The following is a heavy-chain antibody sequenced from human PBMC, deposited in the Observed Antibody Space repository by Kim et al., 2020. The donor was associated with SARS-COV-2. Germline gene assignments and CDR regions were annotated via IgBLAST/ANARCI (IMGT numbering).Heavy chain of an antibody. CDR3: ARHNYYGSGSYYKDAFDI. V-gene: IGHV4-59*08. D-gene: IGHD3-10*01. J-gene: IGHJ3*02. Sequence: LRDRVTISVDTSKNQFSLKLSYVTAADTAVYYCARHNYYGSGSYYKDAFDIWGQGTMVTVSS.